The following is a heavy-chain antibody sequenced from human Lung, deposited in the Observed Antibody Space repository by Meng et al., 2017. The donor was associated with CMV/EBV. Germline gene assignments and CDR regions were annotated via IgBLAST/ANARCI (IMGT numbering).Heavy chain of an antibody. V-gene: IGHV4-30-4*08. CDR3: ARGNWNDAFVLDY. D-gene: IGHD1-1*01. Sequence: LSCTVSGGSISSGDYYWSWIRQPPGKGLEWIGYIYYSGSTYYNPSLKSRVTISVDTSKNQFSLKLSSVTAADTAVYYCARGNWNDAFVLDYWGQGTLVTVSS. CDR1: GGSISSGDYY. J-gene: IGHJ4*02. CDR2: IYYSGST.